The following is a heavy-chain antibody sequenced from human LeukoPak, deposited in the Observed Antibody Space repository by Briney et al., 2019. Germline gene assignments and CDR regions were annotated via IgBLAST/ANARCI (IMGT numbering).Heavy chain of an antibody. V-gene: IGHV4-39*07. D-gene: IGHD3-3*01. CDR3: ARLRRLEAFHI. CDR1: GASISSSSYY. J-gene: IGHJ3*02. Sequence: SETLSLTCTVSGASISSSSYYWGWIRQPPGKGLEWTGSIYYSGSTYYNASLKSRVTISLDTSNNQFSLNLNSVTVADTAVYYCARLRRLEAFHIWGPGTMVTVSS. CDR2: IYYSGST.